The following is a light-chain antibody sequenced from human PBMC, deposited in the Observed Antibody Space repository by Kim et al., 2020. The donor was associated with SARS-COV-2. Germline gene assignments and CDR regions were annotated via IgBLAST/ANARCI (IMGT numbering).Light chain of an antibody. CDR3: SSYTSSIVV. V-gene: IGLV2-14*04. CDR1: SSDVVGYNY. Sequence: PGPSITISCTGTSSDVVGYNYGSGYQQHPGKAPKLMIYDVSKRPSGVSNRFSGSKSGNTASLTISGLQAEDEADYYCSSYTSSIVVFGGGTQLTVL. CDR2: DVS. J-gene: IGLJ2*01.